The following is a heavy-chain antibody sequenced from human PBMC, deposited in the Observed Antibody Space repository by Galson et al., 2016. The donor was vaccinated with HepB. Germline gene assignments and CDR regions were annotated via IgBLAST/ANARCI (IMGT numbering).Heavy chain of an antibody. Sequence: PALVKPTQTLTLTCTFSGFSLTTSGVGVGWIRQPPGKALEWLALTYWDDDKRYSPSLESRLTINKDTSKNQVVLILTNMDPVDTATYYCAHSDWGSNAFDIWGQGTMVTASS. CDR1: GFSLTTSGVG. J-gene: IGHJ3*02. V-gene: IGHV2-5*02. D-gene: IGHD7-27*01. CDR2: TYWDDDK. CDR3: AHSDWGSNAFDI.